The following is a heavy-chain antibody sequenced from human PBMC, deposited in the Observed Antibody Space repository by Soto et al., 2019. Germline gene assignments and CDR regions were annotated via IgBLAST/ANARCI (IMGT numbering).Heavy chain of an antibody. D-gene: IGHD6-13*01. Sequence: ASVKVSCKASGYTFTGYGIHWVRQAPGQRLEWMGWINAANGDTKYSPKFQGRVTITRDTSASTAYMELSSLRSEDTAVYYCVRRHVSATGIDWFDPWGQGTLVTVSS. V-gene: IGHV1-3*01. CDR2: INAANGDT. J-gene: IGHJ5*02. CDR3: VRRHVSATGIDWFDP. CDR1: GYTFTGYG.